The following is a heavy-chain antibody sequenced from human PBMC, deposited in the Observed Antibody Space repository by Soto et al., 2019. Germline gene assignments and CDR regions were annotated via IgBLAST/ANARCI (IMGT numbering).Heavy chain of an antibody. V-gene: IGHV3-7*03. CDR2: IKQDGSEK. J-gene: IGHJ4*02. D-gene: IGHD3-3*01. CDR3: ARVRTYYDFWSNIFYFDY. CDR1: GFTFSSYW. Sequence: GGSLRLSCAASGFTFSSYWMSWVRQAPGKGLEWVANIKQDGSEKYYVDSVKGRFTISRDNAKNSLYLQMNSLRAEDTAVYYCARVRTYYDFWSNIFYFDYWGQGTLVTAPQ.